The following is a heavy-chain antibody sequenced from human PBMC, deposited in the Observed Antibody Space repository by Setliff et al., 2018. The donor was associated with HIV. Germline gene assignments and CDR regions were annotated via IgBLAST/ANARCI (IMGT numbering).Heavy chain of an antibody. V-gene: IGHV1-18*01. J-gene: IGHJ4*01. CDR1: GYNFITFG. CDR2: ISTYSGKT. D-gene: IGHD3-22*01. CDR3: ARGSAPNIVVAASLDI. Sequence: ASVKVSCKASGYNFITFGINWVRQAPGQELEWMGRISTYSGKTDYAEKFQGRLTMTMDTSTRTVFMELRSLTLDDTSVYYCARGSAPNIVVAASLDIWGQGTLVTVSS.